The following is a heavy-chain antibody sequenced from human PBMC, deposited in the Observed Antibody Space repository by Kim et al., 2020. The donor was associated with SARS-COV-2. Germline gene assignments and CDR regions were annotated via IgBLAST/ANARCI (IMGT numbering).Heavy chain of an antibody. CDR1: GFTFSSYG. J-gene: IGHJ4*02. D-gene: IGHD1-7*01. CDR2: ISYDGDNK. CDR3: AKAGGNYFGYFDY. V-gene: IGHV3-30*18. Sequence: GGSLRLSCVASGFTFSSYGMHWVRQAPGKGLEWVGVISYDGDNKYFSDSVRGRFTVSRDNSKNTLYLQMNSLKTEDTAIYYCAKAGGNYFGYFDYWGQGTVVTVS.